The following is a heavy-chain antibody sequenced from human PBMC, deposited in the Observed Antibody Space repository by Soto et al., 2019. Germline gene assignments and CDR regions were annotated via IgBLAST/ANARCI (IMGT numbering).Heavy chain of an antibody. Sequence: ASVKVSCKVSGYTLTELSMHWVRQAPGKGLEWMGGFDPEDGETIYAQKFQGRVTMTEDTSTDTAYMELSSLRSEDTAVYYCATDSGRSTYYYDSSGSLLYYYGMDVWGQGTTVTVS. V-gene: IGHV1-24*01. D-gene: IGHD3-22*01. CDR2: FDPEDGET. CDR1: GYTLTELS. J-gene: IGHJ6*02. CDR3: ATDSGRSTYYYDSSGSLLYYYGMDV.